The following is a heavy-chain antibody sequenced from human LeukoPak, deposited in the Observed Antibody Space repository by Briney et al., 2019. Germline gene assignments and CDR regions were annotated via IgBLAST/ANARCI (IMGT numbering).Heavy chain of an antibody. D-gene: IGHD3-22*01. J-gene: IGHJ6*03. Sequence: GESLKISCKGSGYSFTSYWIGGVRQMPGKGLEWMGIIYPGDSDTRYSPSFQGQVTISADKSISTAYLQWSSLKASDTAMYYCARVTYYYDSSGSLYYYYMDVWGKGTTVTVSS. CDR2: IYPGDSDT. CDR1: GYSFTSYW. CDR3: ARVTYYYDSSGSLYYYYMDV. V-gene: IGHV5-51*01.